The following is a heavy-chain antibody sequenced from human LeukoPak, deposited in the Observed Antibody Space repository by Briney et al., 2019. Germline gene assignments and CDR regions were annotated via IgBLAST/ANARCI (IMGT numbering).Heavy chain of an antibody. CDR1: GFSLSTSGMC. V-gene: IGHV2-70*11. Sequence: SGPTLVNPTQTPTLTCTFSGFSLSTSGMCVSWIRQPPAKALEWLARTDRDDDKYYSTSLKTRLTISRDTYKNQVVLTMTNMDPVDTATYYCARISSLGYCSGGSCYSGYYFDYWGQGTLVTVSS. D-gene: IGHD2-15*01. J-gene: IGHJ4*02. CDR3: ARISSLGYCSGGSCYSGYYFDY. CDR2: TDRDDDK.